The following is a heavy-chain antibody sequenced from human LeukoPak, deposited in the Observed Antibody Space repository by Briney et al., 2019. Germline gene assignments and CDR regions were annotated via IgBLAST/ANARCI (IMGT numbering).Heavy chain of an antibody. CDR3: ARARTYYDILTGYQSKNYYMDV. J-gene: IGHJ6*03. Sequence: ASVKVSCKASGYTFTSYDINWVRQATGQGLEWMGWMNPNSGNTGYAQKFQGRVTITRNTSISTAYMELSSLRSEDTAVYYCARARTYYDILTGYQSKNYYMDVWGKGTTVTVSS. V-gene: IGHV1-8*03. D-gene: IGHD3-9*01. CDR1: GYTFTSYD. CDR2: MNPNSGNT.